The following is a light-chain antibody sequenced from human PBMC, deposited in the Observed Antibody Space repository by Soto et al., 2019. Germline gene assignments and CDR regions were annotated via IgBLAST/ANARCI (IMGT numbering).Light chain of an antibody. J-gene: IGKJ1*01. V-gene: IGKV3-20*01. Sequence: EIVLTTSPLTLSLSPGERATLSPRASQSVSSSYLAWYQQKPGQAPRLLIYGASSRATGIPDRFSGSGSGTDFTLTISRLEPEDSAVYYCQQYGSSGTFGQGTKVDI. CDR2: GAS. CDR3: QQYGSSGT. CDR1: QSVSSSY.